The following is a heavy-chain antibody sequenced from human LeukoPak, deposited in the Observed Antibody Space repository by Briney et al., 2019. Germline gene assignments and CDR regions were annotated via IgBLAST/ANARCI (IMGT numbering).Heavy chain of an antibody. CDR2: ISGSGGST. CDR3: ARGGSSGWYFDL. Sequence: GGTLRLSCEASGFTFSSYGMSWVRQAPGKGLEWVSGISGSGGSTHYADSVKGRFTISRDNSKNTLYLQMNSLRAEDTAVYYCARGGSSGWYFDLWGRSTLVTVSS. V-gene: IGHV3-23*01. CDR1: GFTFSSYG. J-gene: IGHJ2*01. D-gene: IGHD3-22*01.